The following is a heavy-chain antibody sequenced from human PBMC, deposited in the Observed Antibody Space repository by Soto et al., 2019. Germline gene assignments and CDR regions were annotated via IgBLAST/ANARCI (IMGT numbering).Heavy chain of an antibody. CDR2: ISYDGSNK. Sequence: QVQLVESGGGVVQPGRSLRLSCAASGFTFSSYAMHWVRQAPGKGLEWVAVISYDGSNKYYADSVKGRFTISRDNSKNTLYLQMKSVRAEDTSVYYCAEEGYMCAHGDYWGQGTLVTVSS. V-gene: IGHV3-30-3*01. J-gene: IGHJ4*02. D-gene: IGHD6-13*01. CDR3: AEEGYMCAHGDY. CDR1: GFTFSSYA.